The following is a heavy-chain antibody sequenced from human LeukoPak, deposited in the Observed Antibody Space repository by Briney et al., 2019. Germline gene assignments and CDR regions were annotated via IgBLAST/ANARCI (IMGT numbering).Heavy chain of an antibody. CDR1: GDSVSSNSAA. D-gene: IGHD1-7*01. CDR3: ARQGVGKYNWNFLNWFDP. V-gene: IGHV6-1*01. J-gene: IGHJ5*02. CDR2: TYYRSKWYN. Sequence: SQTLSLTCAISGDSVSSNSAAWNWIRQSPSRGLEWLGRTYYRSKWYNDYAVSVKSRITINPDTSKNQFSLKLTSVTAADTAVFYCARQGVGKYNWNFLNWFDPWGPGTLVTVSS.